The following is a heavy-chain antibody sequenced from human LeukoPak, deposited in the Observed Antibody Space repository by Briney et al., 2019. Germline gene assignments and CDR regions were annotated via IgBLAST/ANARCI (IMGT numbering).Heavy chain of an antibody. Sequence: SETLSLTCAVYGGSFSGYYWSWIRQPPEKGLEWVGEINHSGSTNYNPSLKSRVTISVDTSKNQFSLKLSSVTAADTVVYYCARIPPPRSCSGGSCYSGGSYWGQGTLVTVSS. J-gene: IGHJ4*02. CDR3: ARIPPPRSCSGGSCYSGGSY. V-gene: IGHV4-34*01. CDR2: INHSGST. CDR1: GGSFSGYY. D-gene: IGHD2-15*01.